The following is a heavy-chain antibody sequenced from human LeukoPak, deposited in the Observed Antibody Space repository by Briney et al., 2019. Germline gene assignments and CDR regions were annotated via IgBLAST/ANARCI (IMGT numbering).Heavy chain of an antibody. CDR1: GFPFSKGW. J-gene: IGHJ4*02. Sequence: GGSLRLSCAASGFPFSKGWMGWVRQAPGKGLEWVGRIKSKSERGTTDYAAPVKGRFTISRDGSTNTVYLHMNSLRAEDTAIYFCARNLNYPDGGSSFDFDYWGQGTLVTVSS. D-gene: IGHD4-23*01. V-gene: IGHV3-15*01. CDR2: IKSKSERGTT. CDR3: ARNLNYPDGGSSFDFDY.